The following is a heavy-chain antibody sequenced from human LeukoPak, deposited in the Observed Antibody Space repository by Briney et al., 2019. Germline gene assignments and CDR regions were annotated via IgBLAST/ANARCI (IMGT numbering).Heavy chain of an antibody. D-gene: IGHD6-19*01. V-gene: IGHV5-10-1*01. CDR2: IDPSDSYT. J-gene: IGHJ4*02. Sequence: GESLKISCKGSGYSFTSYWISWVRQMPGKGLEWMGRIDPSDSYTNYSPSFQGHVTISADKSISTAYPQWSSLKASDTAMYYCASLEQWLDAIYDYWGQGTLVTVSS. CDR1: GYSFTSYW. CDR3: ASLEQWLDAIYDY.